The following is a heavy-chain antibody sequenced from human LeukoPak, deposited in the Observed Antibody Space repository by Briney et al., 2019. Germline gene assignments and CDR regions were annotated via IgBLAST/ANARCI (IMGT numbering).Heavy chain of an antibody. J-gene: IGHJ3*01. D-gene: IGHD4-17*01. CDR3: ARDPNGDYIGAFEF. V-gene: IGHV3-23*01. CDR2: ITSGGAP. CDR1: GFTLSNYA. Sequence: GESLRLSCAPSGFTLSNYAVMWVRQAPGQGLEWVSAITSGGAPRYADCVKGRFTISRDNSKNTLYLQMNSLRAEDTAQYFCARDPNGDYIGAFEFWGRGTVVTVSS.